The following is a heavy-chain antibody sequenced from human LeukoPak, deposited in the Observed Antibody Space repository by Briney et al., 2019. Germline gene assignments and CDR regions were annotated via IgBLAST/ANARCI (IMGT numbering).Heavy chain of an antibody. CDR2: INHSGST. CDR3: ARERWLQPYYFDY. D-gene: IGHD5-24*01. CDR1: GGSFSGYY. V-gene: IGHV4-34*01. J-gene: IGHJ4*02. Sequence: SETLSLTCAVYGGSFSGYYWSWIRQPPGKGLEWIGEINHSGSTNYNPSLKSRVTISVDTSKNQFSLKLCSVTAADTAVYYCARERWLQPYYFDYWGQGTLVTVSS.